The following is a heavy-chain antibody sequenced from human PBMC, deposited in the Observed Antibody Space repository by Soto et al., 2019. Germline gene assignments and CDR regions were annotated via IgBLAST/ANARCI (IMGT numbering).Heavy chain of an antibody. CDR3: AIAYDFWSGCYFDY. Sequence: SETLSLTCTVSGGSISSGDYYWSWIRQPPGKGLEWIGYTYYSGSTYYNPSLKSRVTISVDTSKNQFSLKLSSVTAADTAVYYCAIAYDFWSGCYFDYWGQGTLVTVSS. CDR1: GGSISSGDYY. D-gene: IGHD3-3*01. V-gene: IGHV4-30-4*01. J-gene: IGHJ4*02. CDR2: TYYSGST.